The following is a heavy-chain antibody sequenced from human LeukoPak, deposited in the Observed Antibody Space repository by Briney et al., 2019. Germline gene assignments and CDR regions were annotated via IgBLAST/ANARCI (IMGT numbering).Heavy chain of an antibody. Sequence: SETLSLTCTVSGGSISSYYWSWIRQPPGKGLEWIGYIYYSGSTNYNPSLKSRVTISADTSKNQFSLKLSSVTAADTAVYYCARYYDFWSGYLDYWGQGTLVTVSS. V-gene: IGHV4-59*01. J-gene: IGHJ4*02. CDR1: GGSISSYY. D-gene: IGHD3-3*01. CDR2: IYYSGST. CDR3: ARYYDFWSGYLDY.